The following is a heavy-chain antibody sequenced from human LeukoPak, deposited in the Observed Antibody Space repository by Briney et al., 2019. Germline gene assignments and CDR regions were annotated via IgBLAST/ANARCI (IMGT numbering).Heavy chain of an antibody. Sequence: GGSLRLSCAASGFTFSSAWMSWVRQAPGKGLEWVGRIKSKSDGGTTDYAAPVQGRFTISRDDSKSTLYLQLNSLTTEDAAVYYCSTDLRCSSTWLGERLDFWGQGTLVTVSS. D-gene: IGHD6-13*01. V-gene: IGHV3-15*01. CDR2: IKSKSDGGTT. J-gene: IGHJ4*02. CDR1: GFTFSSAW. CDR3: STDLRCSSTWLGERLDF.